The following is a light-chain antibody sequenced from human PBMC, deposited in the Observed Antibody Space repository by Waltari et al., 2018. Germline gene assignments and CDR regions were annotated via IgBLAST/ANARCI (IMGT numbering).Light chain of an antibody. CDR1: QGIRGW. Sequence: DIQMTQSPSTLSASVGDTVTITCRASQGIRGWLDWYQQKPGKAPKLLIYGASGLESGAPSRFSGSGSGTEFTLTISSLQPDDFATYYCQQYDSYGLTFGGGTKVEI. V-gene: IGKV1-5*01. J-gene: IGKJ4*01. CDR3: QQYDSYGLT. CDR2: GAS.